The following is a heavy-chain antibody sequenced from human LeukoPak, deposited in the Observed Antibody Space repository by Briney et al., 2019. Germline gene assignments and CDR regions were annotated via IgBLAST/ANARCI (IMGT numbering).Heavy chain of an antibody. D-gene: IGHD2-15*01. CDR3: ARDYSPVVGGPEDWFDP. CDR2: IYYGGST. CDR1: GASISSSSYY. Sequence: PSETLSLTCTVSGASISSSSYYWGWIRQPPGKGLEWIGSIYYGGSTYYNPSLKSRVTISVDTSKNQFSLKLSSVTAADTAVYYCARDYSPVVGGPEDWFDPWGQGTLVTVSS. J-gene: IGHJ5*02. V-gene: IGHV4-39*07.